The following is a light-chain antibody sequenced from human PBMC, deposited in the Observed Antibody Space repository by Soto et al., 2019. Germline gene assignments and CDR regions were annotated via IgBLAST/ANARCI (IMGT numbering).Light chain of an antibody. Sequence: EIVMTQSPATLSVSPGERVTLSCRASQAIRSSLAWYQQKPGQAPRLLIYGASIRATGVPATFSGSGSGTEFTLSISSLQSEHLGVYYCQQYSSGARTFGGGTKVEVK. CDR2: GAS. V-gene: IGKV3-15*01. CDR3: QQYSSGART. J-gene: IGKJ4*01. CDR1: QAIRSS.